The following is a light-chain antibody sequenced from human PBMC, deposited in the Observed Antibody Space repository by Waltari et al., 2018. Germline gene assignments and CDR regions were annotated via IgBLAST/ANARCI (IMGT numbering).Light chain of an antibody. CDR1: QGILGY. Sequence: TQLTQSPSPLAASVGDRATISCRTSQGILGYLAWYQQKPGKAPKLLIYAASTLQSGVPSRFSGSGSGMDFNITISNLQPEDFATYYCQQLKSYPITFGGGTKVEIK. CDR2: AAS. J-gene: IGKJ4*01. CDR3: QQLKSYPIT. V-gene: IGKV1-9*01.